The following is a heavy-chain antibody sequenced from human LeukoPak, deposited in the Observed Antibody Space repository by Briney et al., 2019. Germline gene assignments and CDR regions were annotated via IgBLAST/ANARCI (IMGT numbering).Heavy chain of an antibody. CDR2: ISAYNWKT. V-gene: IGHV1-18*01. CDR1: GYTFTSYG. D-gene: IGHD6-25*01. CDR3: ARVYGAADPHHY. Sequence: ASVKVSCKASGYTFTSYGISWVRQAPGQGREWMGWISAYNWKTNYAQKLQGRVTMTTDTSTSTAYMELRSLRSDDTAVYYCARVYGAADPHHYWGQGTLVTVSS. J-gene: IGHJ4*02.